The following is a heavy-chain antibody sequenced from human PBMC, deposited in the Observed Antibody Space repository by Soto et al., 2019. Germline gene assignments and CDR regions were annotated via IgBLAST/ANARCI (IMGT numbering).Heavy chain of an antibody. CDR3: ARDLNDFWSGYYGCFDY. CDR1: GFTFSSYS. V-gene: IGHV3-21*01. Sequence: GGSLRLSCAASGFTFSSYSMNWVRQAPGKGLEWVSSISSSSTNINYADSVKGRFTISRENAKNSLYLQMNGLRAEDTAVYYCARDLNDFWSGYYGCFDYWGQGALVTVSS. D-gene: IGHD3-3*01. CDR2: ISSSSTNI. J-gene: IGHJ4*02.